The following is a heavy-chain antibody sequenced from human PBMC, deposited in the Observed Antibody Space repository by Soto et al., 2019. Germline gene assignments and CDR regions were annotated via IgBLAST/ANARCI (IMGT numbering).Heavy chain of an antibody. D-gene: IGHD6-6*01. J-gene: IGHJ6*02. CDR2: MNPNSGNT. CDR1: GYTFTSYD. Sequence: QVQLVQSGAEVKKPGASVKVSCKASGYTFTSYDINWVRQATGQGLEWMGWMNPNSGNTGYAQKFQGRVTMTRNTSISPAYMGASSLRSEEPAGDYCAGGDSSSSLFGRSVRDYYYYYGMDVWGQGTTVTVSS. CDR3: AGGDSSSSLFGRSVRDYYYYYGMDV. V-gene: IGHV1-8*01.